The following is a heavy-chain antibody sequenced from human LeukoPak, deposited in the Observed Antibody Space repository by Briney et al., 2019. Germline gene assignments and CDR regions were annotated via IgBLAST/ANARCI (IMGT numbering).Heavy chain of an antibody. Sequence: PGGSLRLSCAASGFTFSSYDMNWVRQAPGKGLEWVSYITSSGSIIYYADSVKGRFTISRDNAKKSLYLQMNSLTAEDTAVYYCARRGSGYYGGAFDVWGQGTLVSVSS. CDR2: ITSSGSII. V-gene: IGHV3-48*03. CDR3: ARRGSGYYGGAFDV. J-gene: IGHJ3*01. CDR1: GFTFSSYD. D-gene: IGHD5-12*01.